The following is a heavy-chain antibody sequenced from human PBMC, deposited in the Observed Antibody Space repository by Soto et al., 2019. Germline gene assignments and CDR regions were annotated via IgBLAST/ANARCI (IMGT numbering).Heavy chain of an antibody. CDR3: ARDGSGYYGSGSYPD. V-gene: IGHV1-3*01. D-gene: IGHD3-10*01. CDR2: INADNGNT. J-gene: IGHJ4*02. CDR1: GYTFTAFA. Sequence: QVQLVQSGTEVRKPGASVRVSCKASGYTFTAFAMHWVRQAPGQRPEWMGWINADNGNTRYSQKFQGRVTFTRDTSANTAYLELSSLESDDMAVYYCARDGSGYYGSGSYPDWGQGTLVTVSS.